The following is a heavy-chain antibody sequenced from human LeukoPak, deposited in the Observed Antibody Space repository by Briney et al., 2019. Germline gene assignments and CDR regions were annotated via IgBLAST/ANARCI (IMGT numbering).Heavy chain of an antibody. V-gene: IGHV4-31*03. D-gene: IGHD5-24*01. J-gene: IGHJ4*02. CDR3: ARDGYSFTDY. CDR1: GGSISSGGYY. CDR2: IYHSGST. Sequence: SETLSLTCTVSGGSISSGGYYWSWIRQHPGKGLEWIGYIYHSGSTYYNPSLKSRVTISIDTSKNQFSLRLNSVNAADTAVYYCARDGYSFTDYWGQGTLVTVSS.